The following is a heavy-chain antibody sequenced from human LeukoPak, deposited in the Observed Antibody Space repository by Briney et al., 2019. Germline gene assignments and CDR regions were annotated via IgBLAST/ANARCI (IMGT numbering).Heavy chain of an antibody. D-gene: IGHD4-17*01. CDR2: INHSGST. CDR3: TRERSTVTFDY. J-gene: IGHJ4*02. V-gene: IGHV4-34*01. Sequence: PSETLSLTCAVYGGSFSGYYWSWIRQPPGKGLEWVGEINHSGSTNYNPSLKSRVTISVDTSKNQFSLKLSSVTAADTAVYYCTRERSTVTFDYWGQGTLVTVSS. CDR1: GGSFSGYY.